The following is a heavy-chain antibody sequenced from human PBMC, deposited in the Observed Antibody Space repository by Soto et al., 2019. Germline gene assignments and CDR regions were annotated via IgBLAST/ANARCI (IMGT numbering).Heavy chain of an antibody. CDR2: TYYRSKWYN. CDR3: ARDHRGVKDY. V-gene: IGHV6-1*01. D-gene: IGHD3-10*01. Sequence: PXQALSLPCAISGDSVSSNSAACNLIRQSPSRGLEWLGRTYYRSKWYNDYAVSVKSRITINPDTSKNQFSLQLNSVTPEDTAVYYCARDHRGVKDYWGQGTLVTVSS. J-gene: IGHJ4*02. CDR1: GDSVSSNSAA.